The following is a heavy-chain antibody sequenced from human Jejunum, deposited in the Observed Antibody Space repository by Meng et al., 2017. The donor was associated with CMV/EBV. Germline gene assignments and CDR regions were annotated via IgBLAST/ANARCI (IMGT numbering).Heavy chain of an antibody. D-gene: IGHD3-3*01. CDR2: ISSTGSRI. J-gene: IGHJ4*02. CDR1: FSTYE. CDR3: ARGDYDFWGGY. Sequence: FSTYEMNWVRQAAGKGLEWISYISSTGSRIYYADSVKGRFTISRDNAKNSLYLQMNSLRAEDTAVYYCARGDYDFWGGYWGQGTLVTVSS. V-gene: IGHV3-48*03.